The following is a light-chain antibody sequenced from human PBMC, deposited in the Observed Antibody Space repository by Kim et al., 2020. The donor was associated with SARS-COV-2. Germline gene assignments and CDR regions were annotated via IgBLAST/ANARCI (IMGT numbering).Light chain of an antibody. J-gene: IGKJ4*01. Sequence: ASIGDRITITWRASQDVSSYLAWFQQTPGKVPQRLIYGASSRQSGVPSRFSGRGSGTEFTLTISGLQPEDFATYYCLQHNSYPLTFGGGTKVDIK. CDR3: LQHNSYPLT. V-gene: IGKV1-17*03. CDR2: GAS. CDR1: QDVSSY.